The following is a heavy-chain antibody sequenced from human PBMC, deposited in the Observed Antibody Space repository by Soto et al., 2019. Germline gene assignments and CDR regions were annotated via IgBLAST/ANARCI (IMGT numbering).Heavy chain of an antibody. CDR1: GFTFSSYG. CDR2: ISYDGSNK. Sequence: GGSLRLSCAASGFTFSSYGMHWVRQAPGKGLEWVAVISYDGSNKYYADSVKGRFTISRDNSKNTLYLQMNSLRAEDTAVYYCAKDGDYGGPDYYYYYGMDVWGQGTTVTVSS. V-gene: IGHV3-30*18. D-gene: IGHD4-17*01. J-gene: IGHJ6*02. CDR3: AKDGDYGGPDYYYYYGMDV.